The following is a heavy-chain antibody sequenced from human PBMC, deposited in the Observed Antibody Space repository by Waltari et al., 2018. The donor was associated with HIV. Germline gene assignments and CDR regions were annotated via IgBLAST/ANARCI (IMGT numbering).Heavy chain of an antibody. J-gene: IGHJ4*02. D-gene: IGHD3-16*01. V-gene: IGHV7-4-1*02. Sequence: QVQLFQSESELKKPGASVKVSCKASGYTFTSNSINWVRQAPGQGLEWMGWNNTNTGSPMYAQGFTGRFVFSLDTSVSTAFLQISALKADDTAVYFCARDGGRSRAFDSWGQGTLVTVSS. CDR3: ARDGGRSRAFDS. CDR1: GYTFTSNS. CDR2: NNTNTGSP.